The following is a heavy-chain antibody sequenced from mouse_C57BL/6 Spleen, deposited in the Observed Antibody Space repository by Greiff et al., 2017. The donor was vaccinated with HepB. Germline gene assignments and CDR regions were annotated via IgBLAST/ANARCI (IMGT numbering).Heavy chain of an antibody. Sequence: VQLQQSGAELVRPGASVTLSCKASGYTFTDYEMHWVKQTPVHGLEWIGAIDPETGGTAYNQKFKGKAILTADKSSSTAYMELRSLTSADSAVYYCTRTDGNGAWFAYWGQGTLVTVSA. CDR3: TRTDGNGAWFAY. J-gene: IGHJ3*01. D-gene: IGHD2-1*01. CDR1: GYTFTDYE. CDR2: IDPETGGT. V-gene: IGHV1-15*01.